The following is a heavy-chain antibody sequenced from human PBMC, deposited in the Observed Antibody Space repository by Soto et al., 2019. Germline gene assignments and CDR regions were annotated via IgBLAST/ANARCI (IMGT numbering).Heavy chain of an antibody. CDR3: AAVYYYDSSGYYGYFDH. CDR2: IVVGSGNT. D-gene: IGHD3-22*01. CDR1: GVTFTSSA. V-gene: IGHV1-58*02. Sequence: SVKVSCKASGVTFTSSAMQWVRQARGQRLEWIGWIVVGSGNTNYAQKFQERVTITRDMSTSTAYMELSSLRSEDTAVYYCAAVYYYDSSGYYGYFDHWGQGTLVTVSS. J-gene: IGHJ4*02.